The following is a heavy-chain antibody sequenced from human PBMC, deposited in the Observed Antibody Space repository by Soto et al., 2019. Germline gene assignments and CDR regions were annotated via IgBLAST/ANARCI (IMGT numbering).Heavy chain of an antibody. CDR1: GFRFNIYS. D-gene: IGHD6-19*01. CDR3: ARSVEGHFDY. V-gene: IGHV3-48*02. J-gene: IGHJ4*02. Sequence: EVPLMESGGGLVQPGGSLRLSCAASGFRFNIYSMNWIRQAPGKGREWSAYMTSDTKTIKYGDCVKGRCTISRDNDNNVVYLQMNSLRDEETAVYYCARSVEGHFDYWGQGTVVTVSA. CDR2: MTSDTKTI.